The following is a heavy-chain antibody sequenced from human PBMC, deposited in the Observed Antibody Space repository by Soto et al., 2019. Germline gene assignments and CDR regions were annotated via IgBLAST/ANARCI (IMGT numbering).Heavy chain of an antibody. V-gene: IGHV3-23*01. J-gene: IGHJ4*02. D-gene: IGHD5-18*01. CDR1: GFTFSNYA. CDR3: AKYRFDTTMTYYFDY. Sequence: GLSLRLSSAASGFTFSNYAMTWVLQAPGKGLEWVSGVSGSGGSTNYADAVKGGFTISRYNSKNTLYLQMKSLRTDDTAVYYCAKYRFDTTMTYYFDYWGQGALVTVSS. CDR2: VSGSGGST.